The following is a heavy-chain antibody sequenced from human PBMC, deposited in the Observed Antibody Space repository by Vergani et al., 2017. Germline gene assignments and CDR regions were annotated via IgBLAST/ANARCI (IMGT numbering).Heavy chain of an antibody. J-gene: IGHJ4*02. Sequence: QVQLQESGPGLVKPSQTLSLTCTVSGGSISSGDYYWSWIRQPPGKGLEWMGIIYPGDSDTRYSPSFQGQVTISADKSISTAYLQWSSLKASDTAMYYCATYGDYVSFGYWGQGTLVTVSS. CDR2: IYPGDSDT. CDR1: GGSISSGDYY. V-gene: IGHV4-30-4*01. D-gene: IGHD4-17*01. CDR3: ATYGDYVSFGY.